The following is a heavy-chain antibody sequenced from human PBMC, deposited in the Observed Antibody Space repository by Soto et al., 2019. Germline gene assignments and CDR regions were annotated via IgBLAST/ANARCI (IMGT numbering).Heavy chain of an antibody. CDR2: MSGSGSGT. J-gene: IGHJ6*02. Sequence: DVQLLESGGGLVQPGGSLRLSCAASGFRFSTYDMSWVRQAPGKGLEWVSVMSGSGSGTYYADSMKGRFTISRDNSKNTLYLQMNSLRAEDTAVYYCVHQAKLTTVTANVGYYYGLDVWGQGTTVTVSS. CDR1: GFRFSTYD. V-gene: IGHV3-23*01. CDR3: VHQAKLTTVTANVGYYYGLDV. D-gene: IGHD4-4*01.